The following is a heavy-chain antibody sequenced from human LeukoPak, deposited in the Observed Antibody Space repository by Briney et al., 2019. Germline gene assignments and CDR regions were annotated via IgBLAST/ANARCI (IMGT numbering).Heavy chain of an antibody. CDR3: AXXRVATXXY. CDR2: IYTSGST. J-gene: IGHJ4*02. V-gene: IGHV4-61*02. CDR1: GGSISSGSYY. D-gene: IGHD5-24*01. Sequence: SQTLSLTCTVSGGSISSGSYYWSWIRQPAGKGLEWIGRIYTSGSTNYNPSLKSRVTISVDTSKNQFSLKLSSVTAADTAVYYXAXXRVATXXYWGQGTLXXXXS.